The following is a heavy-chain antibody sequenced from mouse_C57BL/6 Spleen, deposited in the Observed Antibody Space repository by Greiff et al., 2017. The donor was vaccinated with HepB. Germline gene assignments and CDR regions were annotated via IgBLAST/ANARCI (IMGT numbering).Heavy chain of an antibody. V-gene: IGHV1-42*01. CDR1: GYSFTGYY. CDR2: INPSTGGT. Sequence: EVQLQQSGPELVKPGASVKISCKASGYSFTGYYMNWVKQSPEKSLEWIGEINPSTGGTTYNQKFKAKATLTVDKSSSTAYMQLKSLTSEDSAVYYCARRLQGFDYWGKGTTLTVSS. CDR3: ARRLQGFDY. J-gene: IGHJ2*01.